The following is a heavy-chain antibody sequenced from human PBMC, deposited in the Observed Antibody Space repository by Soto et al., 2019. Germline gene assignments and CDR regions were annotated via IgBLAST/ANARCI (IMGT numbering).Heavy chain of an antibody. CDR2: ISGSGGST. D-gene: IGHD2-15*01. V-gene: IGHV3-23*01. CDR1: GFTFSNYA. J-gene: IGHJ4*02. CDR3: AKGYCSGGSCTGFDY. Sequence: GGSLRLSCAASGFTFSNYAMSWVRQAPRKALEWVTAISGSGGSTYYADSVKGRFTISRDNSKNTLYLQMNSLRAEDTAVYYCAKGYCSGGSCTGFDYWGQGTLVTVPS.